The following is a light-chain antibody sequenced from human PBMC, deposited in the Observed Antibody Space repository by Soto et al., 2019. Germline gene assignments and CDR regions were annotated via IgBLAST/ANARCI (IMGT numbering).Light chain of an antibody. CDR2: AAS. CDR3: QQANSFPVT. CDR1: QDVSSW. V-gene: IGKV1-12*01. Sequence: DIQLTQSPSSVSASVGDRVTITCRASQDVSSWLGWYQQKPGKAPKLLIYAASALRSGVPSRFSGSGSGTDFTLTITSLQPEDSATYYCQQANSFPVTFGQGTRLEIK. J-gene: IGKJ5*01.